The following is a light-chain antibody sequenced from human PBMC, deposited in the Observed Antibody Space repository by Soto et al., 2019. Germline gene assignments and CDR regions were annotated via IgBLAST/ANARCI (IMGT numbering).Light chain of an antibody. CDR2: GAS. V-gene: IGKV3-20*01. J-gene: IGKJ5*01. CDR1: QSVSSSY. Sequence: EIVLTQSPGTLSLSPGERATLSCRASQSVSSSYLAWYQQKPGQAPRLLIYGASSRATGIPDRFSGSGSGTDFTLTISRLEPGDFAVYYCQQYGRSPPITFGQGTRLEIK. CDR3: QQYGRSPPIT.